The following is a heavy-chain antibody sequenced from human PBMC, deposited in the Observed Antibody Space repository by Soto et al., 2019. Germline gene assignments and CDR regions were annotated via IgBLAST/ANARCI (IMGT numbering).Heavy chain of an antibody. J-gene: IGHJ5*02. CDR3: ARGGFLEWFSSWFDP. V-gene: IGHV1-69*13. CDR2: IIPIFGTA. D-gene: IGHD3-3*01. CDR1: GGTFSSYA. Sequence: SVKVSCKASGGTFSSYAISWVRQAPGQGLEWMGGIIPIFGTANYAQKFQGRVTITADESTSTAYMELSSLRSEDTAVYYCARGGFLEWFSSWFDPWGQGTLVTVSS.